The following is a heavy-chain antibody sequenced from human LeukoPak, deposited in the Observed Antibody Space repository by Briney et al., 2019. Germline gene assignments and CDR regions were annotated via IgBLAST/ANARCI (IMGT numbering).Heavy chain of an antibody. CDR2: IYYSGST. J-gene: IGHJ4*02. CDR3: ARETHCGGDCYPGL. Sequence: SETLSLTCTVSGGSISSSSYYWGWIRQPPGKGLEWIGSIYYSGSTYYNPSLKSRVTISVDTSKNQFSLKLNSVTAADTAVYYCARETHCGGDCYPGLWGQGTLVTVSS. D-gene: IGHD2-21*02. V-gene: IGHV4-39*07. CDR1: GGSISSSSYY.